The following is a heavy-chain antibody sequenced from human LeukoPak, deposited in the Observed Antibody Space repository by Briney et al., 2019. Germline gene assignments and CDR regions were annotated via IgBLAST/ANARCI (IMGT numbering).Heavy chain of an antibody. CDR1: GGSISSYY. CDR3: ARGYQQLVGPYYYYGMDV. Sequence: SETLSLTCTVSGGSISSYYWSWIRQPAGEGLEWIGRIYTSGSTNYNPSLKSRVTMSVDTSKNQFSLKLSSVTAADTAVYYCARGYQQLVGPYYYYGMDVWGQGTTVTVSS. D-gene: IGHD6-13*01. J-gene: IGHJ6*02. CDR2: IYTSGST. V-gene: IGHV4-4*07.